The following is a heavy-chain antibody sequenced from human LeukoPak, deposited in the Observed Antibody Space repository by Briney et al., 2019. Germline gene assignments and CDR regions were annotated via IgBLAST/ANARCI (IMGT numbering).Heavy chain of an antibody. V-gene: IGHV3-30*02. CDR2: IRYDGSNK. Sequence: GGSLRLSCAASGFTFSSSGMHWVRQAPGKGLEWVAFIRYDGSNKYYADSVKGRFTISRDNSKNTLYLQMNSLRAEDAAVYYCAKDTTPPKAGLDPWGHGTLVTVSS. J-gene: IGHJ5*02. D-gene: IGHD1-14*01. CDR3: AKDTTPPKAGLDP. CDR1: GFTFSSSG.